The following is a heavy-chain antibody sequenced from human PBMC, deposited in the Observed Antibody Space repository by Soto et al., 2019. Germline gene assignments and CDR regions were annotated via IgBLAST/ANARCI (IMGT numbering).Heavy chain of an antibody. CDR1: GGSISSTSYY. D-gene: IGHD3-10*01. CDR2: LYYSGST. Sequence: QLQLQESGPGLVKPSETLSLTCTVSGGSISSTSYYWVWIRQPPGKGLEWIGSLYYSGSTYSNPSLKSRVTISVDTSENQFSLRLSSVTAADTAVYYCARQVVDGTVAGTGSLDYWGQGTLVTVSS. V-gene: IGHV4-39*01. J-gene: IGHJ4*02. CDR3: ARQVVDGTVAGTGSLDY.